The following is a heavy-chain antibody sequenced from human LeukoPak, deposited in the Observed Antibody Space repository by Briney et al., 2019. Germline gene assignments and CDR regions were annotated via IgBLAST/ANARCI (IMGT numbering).Heavy chain of an antibody. D-gene: IGHD6-6*01. Sequence: ASVKVSCKASGYTFTGYYIHWVRQAPGQGLEWMGLINPGGDNTDYAQNFQGRVTMTRDTPTSTAYMELSSLRSENTAVYYCARGLYSSSFLSDYWGQGTLVTVSS. CDR2: INPGGDNT. J-gene: IGHJ4*02. CDR3: ARGLYSSSFLSDY. CDR1: GYTFTGYY. V-gene: IGHV1-46*01.